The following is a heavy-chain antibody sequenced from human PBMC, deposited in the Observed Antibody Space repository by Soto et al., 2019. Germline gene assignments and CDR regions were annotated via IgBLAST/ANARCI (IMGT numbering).Heavy chain of an antibody. D-gene: IGHD1-26*01. J-gene: IGHJ4*02. V-gene: IGHV3-30-3*01. Sequence: QVQLVESGGGVVQPGRSLRLSCAASGFSFSGYPMHWVRQTPGKGLEWVALISFDGTNKYYADSVKGRFTISRDNSRNTLFLQMNSRRADDSSLYYCAMSSWSYYPYWGQGTLVTVSS. CDR1: GFSFSGYP. CDR2: ISFDGTNK. CDR3: AMSSWSYYPY.